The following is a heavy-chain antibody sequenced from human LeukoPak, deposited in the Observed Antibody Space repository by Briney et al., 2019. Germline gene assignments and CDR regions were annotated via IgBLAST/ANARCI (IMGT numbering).Heavy chain of an antibody. D-gene: IGHD2-2*01. CDR1: GFTFSSYS. CDR3: ARAGRYCSSTSSHTLQYYYYMDV. J-gene: IGHJ6*03. V-gene: IGHV3-21*01. Sequence: PGGSLRLSCAASGFTFSSYSMNWVRQAPGKGLEWVSSISSSSSYIYYADSVKGRFTISRDNAKNSLYLQMNSLRAEDTAVYYCARAGRYCSSTSSHTLQYYYYMDVWGKGTTVTVSS. CDR2: ISSSSSYI.